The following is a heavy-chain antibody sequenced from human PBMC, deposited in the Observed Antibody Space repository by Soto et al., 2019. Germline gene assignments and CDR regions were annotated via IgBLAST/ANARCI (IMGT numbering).Heavy chain of an antibody. CDR1: GGSISGSY. D-gene: IGHD6-19*01. V-gene: IGHV4-59*01. J-gene: IGHJ4*02. CDR3: ARSVAVPGAHIDY. CDR2: VYYTGST. Sequence: SESLSLTCSVSGGSISGSYWSWIRQSPGKGLEWLGYVYYTGSTNYSPSLRSRVSISVDTSKNEFSLRLSSVTAADTAVYFCARSVAVPGAHIDYWGQGTQVTVS.